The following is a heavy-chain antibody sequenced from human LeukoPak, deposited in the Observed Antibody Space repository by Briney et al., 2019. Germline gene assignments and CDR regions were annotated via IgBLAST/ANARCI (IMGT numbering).Heavy chain of an antibody. Sequence: ASVKVSCKASGYSITTYDINWVRQAAGQGLEWMGWMNPNNGNTGCAQKFQGRVTMTRDTSISTAYMELSSLRSEDTAVYYCARGFRDCSSTSCYLLHFNWFDSWGQGTLVTVSS. CDR2: MNPNNGNT. J-gene: IGHJ5*01. V-gene: IGHV1-8*01. D-gene: IGHD2-2*01. CDR3: ARGFRDCSSTSCYLLHFNWFDS. CDR1: GYSITTYD.